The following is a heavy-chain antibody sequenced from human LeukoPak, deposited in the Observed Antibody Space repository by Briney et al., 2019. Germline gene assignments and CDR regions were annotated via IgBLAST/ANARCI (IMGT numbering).Heavy chain of an antibody. CDR2: IYYSGSA. V-gene: IGHV4-59*01. CDR3: ARERRYYYGSGTYYNTLDY. D-gene: IGHD3-10*01. J-gene: IGHJ4*02. Sequence: PSETLSLTCTVSGGSISSYSWSWIRQSPGKGLEWIGYIYYSGSANYNPSLESRVTISVDTSKNQFSLKLSSVTAADTAVYYCARERRYYYGSGTYYNTLDYWAREPWSPSPQ. CDR1: GGSISSYS.